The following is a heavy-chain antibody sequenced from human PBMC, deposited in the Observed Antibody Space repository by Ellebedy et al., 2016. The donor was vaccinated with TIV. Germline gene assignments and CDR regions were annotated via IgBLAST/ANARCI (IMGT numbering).Heavy chain of an antibody. CDR3: TKGRIEGGSLPEEYDY. CDR2: ISSSSSYI. V-gene: IGHV3-21*01. Sequence: GGSLRLSCAASGFTFSSYSMNWVRQAPGKGLEWVSSISSSSSYIYYADSVKGRFTISRDNSKNMLYLQMSSLRPEDTAVYYCTKGRIEGGSLPEEYDYWGPGTLVTVSS. J-gene: IGHJ4*02. D-gene: IGHD1-26*01. CDR1: GFTFSSYS.